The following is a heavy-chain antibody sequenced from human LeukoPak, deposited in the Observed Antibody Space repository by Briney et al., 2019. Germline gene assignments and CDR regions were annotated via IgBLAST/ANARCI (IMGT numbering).Heavy chain of an antibody. V-gene: IGHV4-4*09. D-gene: IGHD3-9*01. J-gene: IGHJ6*03. CDR1: GGSISSNS. CDR2: IYTSGST. Sequence: SETLSLTCTVSGGSISSNSWSWIRQPPGKGLEWIGYIYTSGSTDYNPSLKSRVSISVDTSKNQFSLKLSSVTAADTAVYYCARRNYDILTGYYNGAHYYYYYMAVWGKGTTVTVSS. CDR3: ARRNYDILTGYYNGAHYYYYYMAV.